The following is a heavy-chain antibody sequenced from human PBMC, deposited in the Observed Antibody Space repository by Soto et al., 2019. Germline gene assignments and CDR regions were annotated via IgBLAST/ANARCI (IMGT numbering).Heavy chain of an antibody. V-gene: IGHV4-59*01. CDR3: ARDTASGSSRGFDY. Sequence: AETLSLTCTVSGVSISSYYWNWVRQPPGKGLEWIGYIYYSGSTNYNPALKSRVTISVDTSKNQFSLKLSSVTAADTAVYYCARDTASGSSRGFDYWGQGTLVTVSS. CDR2: IYYSGST. CDR1: GVSISSYY. J-gene: IGHJ4*02. D-gene: IGHD6-13*01.